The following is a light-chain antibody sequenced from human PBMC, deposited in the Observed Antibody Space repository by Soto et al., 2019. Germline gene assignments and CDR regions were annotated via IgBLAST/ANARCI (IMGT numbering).Light chain of an antibody. CDR3: QQRSNWPPGVYT. J-gene: IGKJ2*01. CDR2: DAS. CDR1: QSVSSY. Sequence: EIVLTQSPATLSLSPGERATLSCRASQSVSSYLAWYQQKPGQAPRLLMYDASNRATGIPARFSGSGSGTDFTLTICSLEPEDFAVYYCQQRSNWPPGVYTFGQGTKLEIK. V-gene: IGKV3-11*01.